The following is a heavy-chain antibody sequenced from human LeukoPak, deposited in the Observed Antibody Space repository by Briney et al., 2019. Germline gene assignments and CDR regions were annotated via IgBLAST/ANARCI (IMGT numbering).Heavy chain of an antibody. V-gene: IGHV1-2*02. Sequence: ASVKVSSKPSGYIFTGHYMHGVRQAPGQGLEWMGWSKPNSGGTKYAQKFQGRVTMTRDTSISTTYMELRRLTSDDTAVYYCARDISAGIYMYEYWGQGSLVTVSS. CDR2: SKPNSGGT. CDR1: GYIFTGHY. CDR3: ARDISAGIYMYEY. D-gene: IGHD2-15*01. J-gene: IGHJ4*02.